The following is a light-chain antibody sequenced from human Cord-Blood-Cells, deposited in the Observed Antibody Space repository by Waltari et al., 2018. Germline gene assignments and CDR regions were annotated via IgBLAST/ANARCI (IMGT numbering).Light chain of an antibody. CDR1: QGISSY. CDR3: QQYYSYPHT. CDR2: AAS. Sequence: AIRMTQSPSSLSASTGDRVTITCRASQGISSYLAWYQQKPGKAPKLLIYAASTLQSGVPSRVSGSGSGTDFTLTISCLQSEDFATYYCQQYYSYPHTFGGGTKVEIK. V-gene: IGKV1-8*01. J-gene: IGKJ4*01.